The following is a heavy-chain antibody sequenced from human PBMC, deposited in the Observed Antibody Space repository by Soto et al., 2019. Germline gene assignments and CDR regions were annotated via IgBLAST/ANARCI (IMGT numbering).Heavy chain of an antibody. CDR1: GYTFTSYG. CDR2: INAYNGNT. V-gene: IGHV1-18*01. J-gene: IGHJ3*02. CDR3: ERDNHTNWGSDAFDI. D-gene: IGHD7-27*01. Sequence: ASVKVSCKASGYTFTSYGISWVRQAPGKGLEWMGWINAYNGNTNYAPKLQGRVNMTTDTSPRTAYMELMSLRSDDEAVYYCERDNHTNWGSDAFDIWGQGTMVTVSS.